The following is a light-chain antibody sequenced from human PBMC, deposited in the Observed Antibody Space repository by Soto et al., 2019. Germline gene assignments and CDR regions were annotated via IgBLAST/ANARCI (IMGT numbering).Light chain of an antibody. CDR1: QGIRNE. J-gene: IGKJ1*01. V-gene: IGKV1-17*01. CDR2: AAS. CDR3: LQHNSYPWT. Sequence: IQMPQSPSSLSASVGDRFTITCRASQGIRNELSWFQQRPGNAPTLLIYAASSLQSGVPSRFSGSGSGTEFTLTISSLQPEDFATYYCLQHNSYPWTFGQGTKVDIK.